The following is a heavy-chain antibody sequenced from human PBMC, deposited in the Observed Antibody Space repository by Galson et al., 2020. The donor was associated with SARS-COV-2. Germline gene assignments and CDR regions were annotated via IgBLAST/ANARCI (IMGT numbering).Heavy chain of an antibody. Sequence: GGSLRLSCVASGITFSNYAMHWVRQAPGKGLEWVAIVQFDGSDADYSDSVKGRFTISRDNSNNTLSLEMNSLRHDDTAVYYCAKVKSPYSSCCSPLDHWGRGTLVTVSS. V-gene: IGHV3-30-3*01. CDR2: VQFDGSDA. D-gene: IGHD2-15*01. CDR3: AKVKSPYSSCCSPLDH. J-gene: IGHJ4*02. CDR1: GITFSNYA.